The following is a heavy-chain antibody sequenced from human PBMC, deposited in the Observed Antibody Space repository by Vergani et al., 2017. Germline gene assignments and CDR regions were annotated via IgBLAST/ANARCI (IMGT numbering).Heavy chain of an antibody. CDR2: IYYSGST. D-gene: IGHD3-10*01. V-gene: IGHV4-59*01. Sequence: QVQLQESGPGLVKPSETLSLTCTVSGGSISSYYWSWIRQPPGKGLEWIGIYYSGSTNYNPSLKSRVTISVDTSKNQFSLKLSSVTAADTAVYYCARGGVTMVRGVPDAFDIWGQGTMVTVSS. CDR1: GGSISSYY. J-gene: IGHJ3*02. CDR3: ARGGVTMVRGVPDAFDI.